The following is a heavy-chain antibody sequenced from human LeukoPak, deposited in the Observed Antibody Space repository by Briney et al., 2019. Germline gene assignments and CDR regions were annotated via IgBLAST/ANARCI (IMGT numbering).Heavy chain of an antibody. J-gene: IGHJ4*02. Sequence: GGSLRLSCAASGFTFSACAMHWVRQAPGKGLEWVSAITGSGGTTSYADSVKGRFTISRDNSKNTLFLQLNSLRAEDTAVYYCAKGATYYYDSSGQIDYWGQGTLVTVYS. CDR1: GFTFSACA. V-gene: IGHV3-23*01. D-gene: IGHD3-22*01. CDR2: ITGSGGTT. CDR3: AKGATYYYDSSGQIDY.